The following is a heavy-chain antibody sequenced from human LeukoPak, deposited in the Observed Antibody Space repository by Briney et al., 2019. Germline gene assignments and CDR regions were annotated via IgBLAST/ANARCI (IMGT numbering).Heavy chain of an antibody. D-gene: IGHD1-26*01. Sequence: ASVKVSCKASGYTFTGYYMHWVRQAPGQGLEWMGWINPNSGGTNYAQKFQGRVTMTRDTSISTAYMELRSLRSDDTAVYYCARRGSSAANWFDPWGQGTLVIVSS. CDR3: ARRGSSAANWFDP. CDR1: GYTFTGYY. V-gene: IGHV1-2*02. J-gene: IGHJ5*02. CDR2: INPNSGGT.